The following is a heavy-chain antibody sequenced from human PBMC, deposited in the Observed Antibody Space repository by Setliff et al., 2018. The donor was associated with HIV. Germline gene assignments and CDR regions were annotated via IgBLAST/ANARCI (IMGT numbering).Heavy chain of an antibody. CDR3: TRDLGYDSFDI. D-gene: IGHD3-22*01. V-gene: IGHV3-7*01. J-gene: IGHJ3*02. CDR2: IDQHGSER. Sequence: PGGSLRLSCSASEFTNFWMAWVRQAPGKGLEWVANIDQHGSERYYTDSVRGRFTISRDNAKNSLYPQMNSLRGEDTALYYCTRDLGYDSFDIWGQGTMVTVSS. CDR1: EFTNFW.